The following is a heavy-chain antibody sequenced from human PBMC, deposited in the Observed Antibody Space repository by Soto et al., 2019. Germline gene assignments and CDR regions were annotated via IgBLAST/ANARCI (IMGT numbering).Heavy chain of an antibody. J-gene: IGHJ6*04. V-gene: IGHV4-39*01. CDR1: GGSISSSSHY. Sequence: PTETLSLTCTVSGGSISSSSHYWGWIRQPPGKGLEWIGSIYYSGSTYYNPSLKSRVTISVDTSKNQFSLKLRSVNAAETAVYDCARESYYYGMDVLGKRPTVTVS. CDR3: ARESYYYGMDV. CDR2: IYYSGST.